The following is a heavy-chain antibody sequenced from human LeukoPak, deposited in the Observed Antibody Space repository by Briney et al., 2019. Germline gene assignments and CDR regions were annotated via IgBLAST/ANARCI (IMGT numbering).Heavy chain of an antibody. V-gene: IGHV3-33*01. J-gene: IGHJ6*02. CDR1: GFTFSSCG. Sequence: GGSLRLSCAASGFTFSSCGMHWVRQAPGKGLEWVAVIWYDGSNKYYADSVKGRFTISRDNSENTLYLQMNSLRAEDTAVYYCARALVGALVGPTYYYYGMDVWGQGTTVTVSS. CDR3: ARALVGALVGPTYYYYGMDV. D-gene: IGHD1-26*01. CDR2: IWYDGSNK.